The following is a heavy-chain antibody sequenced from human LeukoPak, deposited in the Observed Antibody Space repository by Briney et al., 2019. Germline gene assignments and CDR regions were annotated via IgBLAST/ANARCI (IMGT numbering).Heavy chain of an antibody. V-gene: IGHV3-66*01. CDR3: ATKQYYYGSGSYFFDY. J-gene: IGHJ4*02. Sequence: GGSLRLSCAASEFSVGSNYMTWVRQAPGKGLEWVSLIYSGGSTYYADSVKGRFTISRDNSKNTLYLQMNSLRAEDTAVYYCATKQYYYGSGSYFFDYWGQGTLVTVSS. CDR1: EFSVGSNY. CDR2: IYSGGST. D-gene: IGHD3-10*01.